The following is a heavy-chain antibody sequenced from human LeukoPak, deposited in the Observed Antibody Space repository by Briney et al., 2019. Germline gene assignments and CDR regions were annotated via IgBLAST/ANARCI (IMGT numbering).Heavy chain of an antibody. CDR1: GGTFSSYA. D-gene: IGHD6-13*01. V-gene: IGHV1-69*05. Sequence: SVKVSCKASGGTFSSYAISWVRQAPGQGLEWMGGIIPIFGTANYARKFQGRVTITTDESTSTAYMELSSLRSEDTAVYYCAREQISSSLFDPWGQGTLVIVSS. CDR3: AREQISSSLFDP. CDR2: IIPIFGTA. J-gene: IGHJ5*02.